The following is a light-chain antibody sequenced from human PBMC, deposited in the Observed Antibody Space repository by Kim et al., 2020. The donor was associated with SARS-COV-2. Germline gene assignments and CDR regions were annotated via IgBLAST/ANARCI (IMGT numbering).Light chain of an antibody. CDR2: RNS. V-gene: IGLV1-47*01. CDR3: ATWDDILDGQI. CDR1: SSNIGKKF. Sequence: GQRVTLSCSGSSSNIGKKFVYWYQQLPGTAPTLLIYRNSQRPSGVPDRFSASKTGTSGSLAISGLRSEDEAHYYCATWDDILDGQIFGGGTQLTVL. J-gene: IGLJ2*01.